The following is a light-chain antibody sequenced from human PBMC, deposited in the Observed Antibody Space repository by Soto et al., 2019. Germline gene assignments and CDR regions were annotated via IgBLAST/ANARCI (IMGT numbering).Light chain of an antibody. CDR1: NIGSIS. CDR2: YDT. J-gene: IGLJ1*01. Sequence: SYELTQPPSVSVAPGKTARVTCERSNIGSISVHWYQQRPGQAPVQVISYDTDRPSGIPERFSGSNSGNTATLTITRVEAGDEADYYCQVSDRTRNHYVFGTGTKLTVL. CDR3: QVSDRTRNHYV. V-gene: IGLV3-21*04.